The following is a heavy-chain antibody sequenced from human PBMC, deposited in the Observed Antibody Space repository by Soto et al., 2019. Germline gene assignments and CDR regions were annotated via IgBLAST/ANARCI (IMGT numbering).Heavy chain of an antibody. CDR3: ARPSYYYDSSGIGDYFYGY. CDR2: IYYSGST. J-gene: IGHJ4*02. Sequence: PSETLSLTCTVSGGSISSNSYYWGWIRQPPGKGLEWIGSIYYSGSTYYNPSLKSRVTISVDTSKNQFSLKLSSVTAADTAVYYCARPSYYYDSSGIGDYFYGYWGQGTLVTVSS. V-gene: IGHV4-39*01. CDR1: GGSISSNSYY. D-gene: IGHD3-22*01.